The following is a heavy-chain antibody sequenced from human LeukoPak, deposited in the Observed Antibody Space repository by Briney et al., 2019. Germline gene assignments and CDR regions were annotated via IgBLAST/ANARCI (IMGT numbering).Heavy chain of an antibody. CDR3: ARHQYYDILTGLSAYYFDY. D-gene: IGHD3-9*01. CDR1: GGSISSYY. CDR2: IYYSGST. Sequence: PSETLSLTCTVSGGSISSYYWSWIRQPPGKGLEWIGYIYYSGSTNYNPSLKSRVTISVDTSKNQFSLKLSSVTAADTAVYYCARHQYYDILTGLSAYYFDYWGQGTLVTVSS. J-gene: IGHJ4*02. V-gene: IGHV4-59*08.